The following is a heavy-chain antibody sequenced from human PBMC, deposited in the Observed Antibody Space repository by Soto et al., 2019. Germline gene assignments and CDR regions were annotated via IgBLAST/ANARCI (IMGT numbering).Heavy chain of an antibody. D-gene: IGHD6-6*01. J-gene: IGHJ3*02. Sequence: SETLSLTCTVSGGSISSYYWSWIRQPPGKGLEWIGYIYYSGSTNYNPSLKSRVTISVDTSKNQFSLKLSSVTAADTAVYYCARSDSSSFYDAFDIWGQGTMVTV. V-gene: IGHV4-59*01. CDR1: GGSISSYY. CDR3: ARSDSSSFYDAFDI. CDR2: IYYSGST.